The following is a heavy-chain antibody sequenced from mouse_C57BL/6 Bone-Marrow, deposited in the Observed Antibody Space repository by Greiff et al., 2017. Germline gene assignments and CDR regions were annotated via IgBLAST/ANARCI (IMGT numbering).Heavy chain of an antibody. CDR3: PIYYDLAY. J-gene: IGHJ3*01. CDR2: INPNNGGT. V-gene: IGHV1-18*01. CDR1: GYTFNDYN. Sequence: EVQLQQSGPELVKPGASVKIPCKASGYTFNDYNMDWVKQSHGKSLEWIGDINPNNGGTIYNQKFKGKATLTVDKSTSTAYMELRSLTSEDTAVYYCPIYYDLAYWGQGTLVTVSA. D-gene: IGHD2-4*01.